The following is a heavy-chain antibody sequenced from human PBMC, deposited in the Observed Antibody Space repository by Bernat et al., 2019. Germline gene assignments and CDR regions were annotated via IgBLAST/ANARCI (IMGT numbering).Heavy chain of an antibody. Sequence: QVQLVQSGAEVKKPGASVKVSCKASGYTFTGYYMHWVRQAPGQGLEWMGWINPNSGGTNYAQKFQGWVTTTRDTSISTAYMELSRLRSDDTAVYYCARDSRPRDGYKRNYYYGMDVWGQGTTVTVSS. CDR3: ARDSRPRDGYKRNYYYGMDV. V-gene: IGHV1-2*04. J-gene: IGHJ6*02. CDR2: INPNSGGT. CDR1: GYTFTGYY. D-gene: IGHD5-12*01.